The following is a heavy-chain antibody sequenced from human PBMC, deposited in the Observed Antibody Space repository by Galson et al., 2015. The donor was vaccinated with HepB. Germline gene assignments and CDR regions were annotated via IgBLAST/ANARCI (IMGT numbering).Heavy chain of an antibody. J-gene: IGHJ3*02. Sequence: SLRLSCAASGFTVSSNYMSWVRQAPGKGLEWVSVIYSGGSTYYADSVKGRFTISRDNSKNTLYLQMNSLRAEDTAVYYCARAHGSEAFDIWGQGTMVTVSS. CDR3: ARAHGSEAFDI. CDR2: IYSGGST. V-gene: IGHV3-66*02. CDR1: GFTVSSNY. D-gene: IGHD3-10*01.